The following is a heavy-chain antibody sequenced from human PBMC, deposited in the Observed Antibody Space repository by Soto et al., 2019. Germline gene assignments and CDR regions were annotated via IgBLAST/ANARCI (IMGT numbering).Heavy chain of an antibody. V-gene: IGHV3-66*01. CDR1: GFIVSNSY. Sequence: EVQLVESGGGLVQPGGSLRLSCEVSGFIVSNSYMSWVRQAPGKGLEWISVIYISGNTHYADSVKGRFTISRDSSKNMLFLQMNNLRADETAMYYCARGGGSSSSSRSWGQGTMVTVSS. CDR3: ARGGGSSSSSRS. CDR2: IYISGNT. D-gene: IGHD6-6*01. J-gene: IGHJ3*01.